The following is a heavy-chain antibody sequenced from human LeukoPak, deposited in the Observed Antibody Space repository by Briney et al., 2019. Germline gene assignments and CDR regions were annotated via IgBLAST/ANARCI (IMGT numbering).Heavy chain of an antibody. CDR3: AKDYYDSSGYWYYGMDV. J-gene: IGHJ6*02. CDR1: GFTFSSYG. V-gene: IGHV3-30*18. CDR2: ISYDGSNK. Sequence: GGSLRLSCAASGFTFSSYGMHWVRQAPGEGLEWVAVISYDGSNKYYADSVKGRFTISRDNSKNTLYLQMNSLRAEDTAVYYCAKDYYDSSGYWYYGMDVWGQGTTVTVSS. D-gene: IGHD3-22*01.